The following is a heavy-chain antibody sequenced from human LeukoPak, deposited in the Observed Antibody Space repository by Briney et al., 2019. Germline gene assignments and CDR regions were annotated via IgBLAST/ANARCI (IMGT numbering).Heavy chain of an antibody. J-gene: IGHJ4*02. D-gene: IGHD1-26*01. V-gene: IGHV3-53*01. CDR1: GFTVSSNY. CDR2: FYSSGST. CDR3: ARARGSGTYYFDY. Sequence: TGGSLRLSCAASGFTVSSNYMSWVRQAPGKGLEWVSVFYSSGSTYYADSVKGRFTISRDNSKNTLYLQMNSLRAEDTAVYYCARARGSGTYYFDYWGQGTLVTVSS.